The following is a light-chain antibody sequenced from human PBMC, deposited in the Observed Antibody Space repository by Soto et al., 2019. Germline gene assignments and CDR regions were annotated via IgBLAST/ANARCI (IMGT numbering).Light chain of an antibody. CDR1: QSVSSNY. V-gene: IGKV3D-20*02. CDR2: DAS. Sequence: EIVSTQSPGTLSLSPGERATFSCRASQSVSSNYLAWYQQKPGQAPRLLIYDASNRATGVPARFSGSGSGTDFTLTISSLEPEDFAVYYCQQRSNWPITFGQGTRLEI. J-gene: IGKJ5*01. CDR3: QQRSNWPIT.